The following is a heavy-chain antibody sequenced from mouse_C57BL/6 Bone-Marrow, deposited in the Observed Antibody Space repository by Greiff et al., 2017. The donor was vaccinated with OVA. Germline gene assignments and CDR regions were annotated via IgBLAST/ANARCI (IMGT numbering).Heavy chain of an antibody. V-gene: IGHV10-1*01. D-gene: IGHD2-3*01. J-gene: IGHJ1*03. Sequence: EVQLVESGGGLVQPKGSLKLSCAASGFSFNTYAMNCVRQAPGKGLEWVARIRSKSNNYATYYADSVKDRFTISRDDSESMLYLQMNNLKTEDTAMYYCVRHDVYWYFDVWGTGTTVTVSS. CDR1: GFSFNTYA. CDR3: VRHDVYWYFDV. CDR2: IRSKSNNYAT.